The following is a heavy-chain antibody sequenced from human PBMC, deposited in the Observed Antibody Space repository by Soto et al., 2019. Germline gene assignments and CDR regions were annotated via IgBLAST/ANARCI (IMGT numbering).Heavy chain of an antibody. CDR3: ANLGGGYCTRTACPYD. J-gene: IGHJ4*02. CDR1: GFTFSSYG. V-gene: IGHV3-30*18. Sequence: QPGGSLRHSCAASGFTFSSYGMHWVRQAPGKGLEWVAVISYDDRNKYYADSVKGRFTISRDNSKNTLYLQMNSLRAEDTAVYYCANLGGGYCTRTACPYDWGQETLLTVSS. D-gene: IGHD2-8*01. CDR2: ISYDDRNK.